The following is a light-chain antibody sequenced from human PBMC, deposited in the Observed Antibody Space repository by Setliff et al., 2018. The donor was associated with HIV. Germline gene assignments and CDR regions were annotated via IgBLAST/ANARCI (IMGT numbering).Light chain of an antibody. J-gene: IGLJ1*01. CDR2: EVT. Sequence: LTQPASVSGSPGQSITMSCTGTSSDVGGYNYVSWYQHHPGKAPKLMIYEVTNRPSGVSSRFSGSKSGNTASLTIFGLQAEDEADYSCSSYTNSNSYVFGTGTKVTVL. CDR1: SSDVGGYNY. V-gene: IGLV2-14*01. CDR3: SSYTNSNSYV.